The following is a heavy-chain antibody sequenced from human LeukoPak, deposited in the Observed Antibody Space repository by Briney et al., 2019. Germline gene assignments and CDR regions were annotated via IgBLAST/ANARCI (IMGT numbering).Heavy chain of an antibody. CDR1: GVTFRSFV. Sequence: RGCLRLSCAAPGVTFRSFVMHCVCQGPGKGLEWVAAISYEDGSNKYYVDSVKGRFTISRDNSKYTVYLEMNSLRVEDTAMYYCSKERPEEYYASGSYFDYWGQGTLVTVSS. D-gene: IGHD3-10*01. J-gene: IGHJ4*02. CDR3: SKERPEEYYASGSYFDY. V-gene: IGHV3-30*04. CDR2: ISYEDGSNK.